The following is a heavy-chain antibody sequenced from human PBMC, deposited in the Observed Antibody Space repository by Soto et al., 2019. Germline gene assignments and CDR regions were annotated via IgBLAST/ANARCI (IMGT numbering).Heavy chain of an antibody. CDR3: ARDPGTGAALRAYHFDY. V-gene: IGHV1-3*01. Sequence: ASVKVSCKASRYSFTTYALHWVRQAPGQRLEWMGWINAGNGDTKYSEKFQGRVTITRDTSANTAYMELSSLRSEDTSVYYCARDPGTGAALRAYHFDYWGQGTLVTVSS. CDR2: INAGNGDT. D-gene: IGHD1-1*01. J-gene: IGHJ4*02. CDR1: RYSFTTYA.